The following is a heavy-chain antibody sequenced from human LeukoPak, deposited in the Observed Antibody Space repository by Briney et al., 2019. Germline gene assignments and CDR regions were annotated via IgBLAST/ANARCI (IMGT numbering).Heavy chain of an antibody. CDR2: MNPNSGNT. CDR3: ARGGYCSSTSCYAPEDNWFDP. Sequence: GASVKVSCKASGYTFTSYDINWVRQATGQELEWMGWMNPNSGNTGYAQKFQGRVTMTRNTSISTAYMELSSLRSEDTAVYYCARGGYCSSTSCYAPEDNWFDPWGQGTLVTVSS. D-gene: IGHD2-2*01. V-gene: IGHV1-8*01. J-gene: IGHJ5*02. CDR1: GYTFTSYD.